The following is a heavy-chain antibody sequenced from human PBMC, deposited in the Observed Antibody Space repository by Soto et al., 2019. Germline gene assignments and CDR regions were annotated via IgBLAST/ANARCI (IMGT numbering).Heavy chain of an antibody. V-gene: IGHV4-59*08. CDR2: IYYSGST. Sequence: SETLSLTCTVSGGSISSYYWSWIRQPPGKGLEWIGYIYYSGSTNYNPSLKSRVTISVDTSKNQSSLKLSSMTAADTAVYYCGRHLVIVAATDAFYYLMDVWGQGTPVTVSS. CDR3: GRHLVIVAATDAFYYLMDV. D-gene: IGHD2-21*01. CDR1: GGSISSYY. J-gene: IGHJ6*02.